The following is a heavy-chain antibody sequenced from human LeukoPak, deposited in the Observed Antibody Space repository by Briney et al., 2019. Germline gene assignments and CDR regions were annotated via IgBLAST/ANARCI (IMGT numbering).Heavy chain of an antibody. CDR2: IYYSGST. D-gene: IGHD6-19*01. V-gene: IGHV4-39*01. CDR1: GGSISSSNYY. J-gene: IGHJ1*01. Sequence: PSETLSLTCTVSGGSISSSNYYWGWIRQPPGKGLEWIGSIYYSGSTYYNPSLKSRVTISVDTSKNQFSLKLSSVTAADTAVYYCATNGWYCLDHWGQGALVTVSS. CDR3: ATNGWYCLDH.